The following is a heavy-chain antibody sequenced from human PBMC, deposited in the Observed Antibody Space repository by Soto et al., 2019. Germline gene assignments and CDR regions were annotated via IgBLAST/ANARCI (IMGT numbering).Heavy chain of an antibody. Sequence: TLSLTCGVSGGTVASSHWWSWVRQSPGRGLEWIGNVYHTGDTNFNPSLQSRVTFSVDKSNNQFSLRLTSVTAADTAVYFCAREIVTAGGNNYFDPWGPGTLVTVSS. CDR3: AREIVTAGGNNYFDP. CDR2: VYHTGDT. D-gene: IGHD2-21*02. CDR1: GGTVASSHW. V-gene: IGHV4-4*01. J-gene: IGHJ5*02.